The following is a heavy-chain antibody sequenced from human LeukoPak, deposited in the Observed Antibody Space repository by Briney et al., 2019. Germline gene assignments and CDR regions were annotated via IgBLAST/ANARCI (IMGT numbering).Heavy chain of an antibody. J-gene: IGHJ4*02. Sequence: PSETLSLTCAVYGGSFSGFYWSWIREPPGKGLGYIGEIDHGGSTNYNPSLKSRVTISVDTSKNKFSLKLRSVIAADTAVYYCARGPFRAAAHLGYWGQGTLVTVSS. CDR3: ARGPFRAAAHLGY. V-gene: IGHV4-34*01. CDR1: GGSFSGFY. D-gene: IGHD6-13*01. CDR2: IDHGGST.